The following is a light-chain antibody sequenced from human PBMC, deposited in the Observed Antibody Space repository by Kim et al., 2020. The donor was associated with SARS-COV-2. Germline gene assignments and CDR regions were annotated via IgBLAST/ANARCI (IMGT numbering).Light chain of an antibody. Sequence: SVRGRVTITCRASQGISIWLAWYQQKPRKPPKLLISAASSVQSGVPSRFSGSGSGTDFSLTISSLQPEDYATYYCQKTNSFPLTFGGGTKVDIK. V-gene: IGKV1-12*01. J-gene: IGKJ4*01. CDR3: QKTNSFPLT. CDR1: QGISIW. CDR2: AAS.